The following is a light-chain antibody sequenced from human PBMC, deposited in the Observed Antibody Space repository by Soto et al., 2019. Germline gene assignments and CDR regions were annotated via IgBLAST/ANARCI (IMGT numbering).Light chain of an antibody. V-gene: IGKV1-33*01. CDR1: QSISSY. Sequence: DIQMTQSPSSLSASVGDRVTITCRASQSISSYLNWYQQKPGKAPRLLIYDASNLEIGVPSRFSGSGSGTDFTFTISNLQPEDIATYYCQQYDTLPPYTFGQGTKVDIK. CDR3: QQYDTLPPYT. J-gene: IGKJ2*01. CDR2: DAS.